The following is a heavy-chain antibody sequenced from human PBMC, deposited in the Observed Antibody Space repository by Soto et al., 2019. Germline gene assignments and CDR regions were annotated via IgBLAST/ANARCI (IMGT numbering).Heavy chain of an antibody. CDR2: IIPILGIA. D-gene: IGHD3-9*01. CDR1: GGTFSSYT. CDR3: AREHYDILTGREYFQH. V-gene: IGHV1-69*04. J-gene: IGHJ1*01. Sequence: ASVKVSCKASGGTFSSYTISWVRQAPGQGLEWMGRIIPILGIANYAQKFQGRVSITADKSTSTAYMELSSLRSEDTAVYYCAREHYDILTGREYFQHWGQGTLVTVSS.